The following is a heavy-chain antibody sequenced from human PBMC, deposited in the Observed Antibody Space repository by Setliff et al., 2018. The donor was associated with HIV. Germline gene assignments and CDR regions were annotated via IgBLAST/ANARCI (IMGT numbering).Heavy chain of an antibody. V-gene: IGHV1-46*01. CDR2: INPTGGST. Sequence: GASVKVSCKASGGAFISHTFTWVRQAPGQGLEWMGVINPTGGSTRNTQKFQGRVAMTRDTSTSTVYMELSSLRSEDTVVYYCVGLGYSFSYRWWFDPWGQGTLVTVSS. CDR3: VGLGYSFSYRWWFDP. J-gene: IGHJ5*02. D-gene: IGHD5-18*01. CDR1: GGAFISHT.